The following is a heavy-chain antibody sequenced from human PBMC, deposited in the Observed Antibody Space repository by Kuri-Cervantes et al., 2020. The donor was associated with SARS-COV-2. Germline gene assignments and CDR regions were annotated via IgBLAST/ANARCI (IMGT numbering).Heavy chain of an antibody. V-gene: IGHV3-21*01. CDR2: ISSGSRHI. D-gene: IGHD1-26*01. J-gene: IGHJ4*02. CDR3: ARGGRYYFDY. Sequence: GESLKISCAASDFKFSTYTMNWVRQAPGGGLEWVSSISSGSRHIYYADSVRGRFTISRDNAKNSLYLQMNSLTAEDTAVYYCARGGRYYFDYWGQGSLVTVSS. CDR1: DFKFSTYT.